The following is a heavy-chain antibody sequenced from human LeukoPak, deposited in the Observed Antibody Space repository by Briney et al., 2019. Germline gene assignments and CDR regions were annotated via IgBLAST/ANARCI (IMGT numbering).Heavy chain of an antibody. Sequence: SGGSLRLSCAASGFTFSSYWMTWVRQAPGRGLEWVANINQDGTEKYYVDSVKGRFTISRDNAKNSLYLQMNSLRAEDTAVYYCARETNNSGFDYWGQGTLVTVSS. D-gene: IGHD1/OR15-1a*01. CDR3: ARETNNSGFDY. J-gene: IGHJ4*02. V-gene: IGHV3-7*01. CDR2: INQDGTEK. CDR1: GFTFSSYW.